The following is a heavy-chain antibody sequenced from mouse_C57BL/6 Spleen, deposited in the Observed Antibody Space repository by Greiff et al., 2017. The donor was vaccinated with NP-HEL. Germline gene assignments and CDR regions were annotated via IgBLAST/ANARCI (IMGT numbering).Heavy chain of an antibody. CDR2: IYPGDGGT. D-gene: IGHD2-4*01. Sequence: QVQLQQSGAELVKPGASAKISCKASGYAFSSYWMNWVKQRPGKGLEWIGKIYPGDGGTNYNGKFKGKATLTADKSSSTAYMQLSSLTSEDSAVYFCAREEGYYDYLYAMDYWGQGTSVTVSS. CDR1: GYAFSSYW. J-gene: IGHJ4*01. V-gene: IGHV1-80*01. CDR3: AREEGYYDYLYAMDY.